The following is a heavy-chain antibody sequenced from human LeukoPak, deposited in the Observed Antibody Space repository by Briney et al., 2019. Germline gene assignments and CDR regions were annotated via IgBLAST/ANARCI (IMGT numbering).Heavy chain of an antibody. CDR2: INHSGST. D-gene: IGHD2-2*01. J-gene: IGHJ4*02. V-gene: IGHV4-34*01. CDR3: ARAVLGCSSTSCSDY. CDR1: GGSFSGYY. Sequence: NPSETLSLTCAVYGGSFSGYYWSWIRQPPGKGLEWIGEINHSGSTNYNPSLKSRVTISVDTSKNQFSLKLSSATAADTAVHYCARAVLGCSSTSCSDYWGQGTLVTVSS.